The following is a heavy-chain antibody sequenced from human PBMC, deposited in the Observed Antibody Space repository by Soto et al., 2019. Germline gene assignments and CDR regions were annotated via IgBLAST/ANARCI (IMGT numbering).Heavy chain of an antibody. Sequence: QVHLQQWGAGLLKPSETLSLTCAVYGGTFSGYQWSWIRQPPGKGLEWIGEVNHSGTTSYNPSLKRRLTISVDTSKNQFSLKLSSVTAADTAVYYCARGKWLDNYWGQGTLVTVSS. CDR1: GGTFSGYQ. J-gene: IGHJ4*02. V-gene: IGHV4-34*01. D-gene: IGHD6-19*01. CDR2: VNHSGTT. CDR3: ARGKWLDNY.